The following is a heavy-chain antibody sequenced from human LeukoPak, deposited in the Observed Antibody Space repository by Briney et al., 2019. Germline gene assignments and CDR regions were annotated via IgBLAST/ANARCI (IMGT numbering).Heavy chain of an antibody. CDR2: IYPGDSDT. CDR1: GYSFVSHW. Sequence: GESLKISCKASGYSFVSHWIVWVRQMPGKGLEWLGIIYPGDSDTRYSPSFQGQVTISADKSISTAYLQWNSLRASDIAMYYCARQAYGSRFDAFDIWGQGTMVTVSS. V-gene: IGHV5-51*01. D-gene: IGHD3-22*01. CDR3: ARQAYGSRFDAFDI. J-gene: IGHJ3*02.